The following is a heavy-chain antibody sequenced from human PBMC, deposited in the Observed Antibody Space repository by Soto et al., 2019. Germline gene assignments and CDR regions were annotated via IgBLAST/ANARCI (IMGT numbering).Heavy chain of an antibody. D-gene: IGHD2-15*01. Sequence: QVQLVESGGGLVKPGGSLRLSCAASGFTFSDYYMSWIRQAPGKGLEWVSYISSSGSTIYYADSVKGRFTISRDNAKNWLYLQMNGRRAEDTAVYYCARDQSARYCSGGSCPLNWFDPWGQGTLVTVSS. CDR3: ARDQSARYCSGGSCPLNWFDP. J-gene: IGHJ5*02. V-gene: IGHV3-11*01. CDR1: GFTFSDYY. CDR2: ISSSGSTI.